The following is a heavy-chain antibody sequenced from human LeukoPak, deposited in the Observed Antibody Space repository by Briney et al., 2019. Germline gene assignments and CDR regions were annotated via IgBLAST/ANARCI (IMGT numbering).Heavy chain of an antibody. CDR3: ARASGSSWSRLGVYYYYMDV. CDR1: GGSISNGSYY. Sequence: SETLSLTCTVSGGSISNGSYYWSWIRQLAGKGLEWIGRIYTSGSTNYNPSLKSRVTISVDTSKNQFSLKLTSVTAADTAVYYCARASGSSWSRLGVYYYYMDVWGKGTTVTVSS. CDR2: IYTSGST. V-gene: IGHV4-61*02. D-gene: IGHD6-13*01. J-gene: IGHJ6*03.